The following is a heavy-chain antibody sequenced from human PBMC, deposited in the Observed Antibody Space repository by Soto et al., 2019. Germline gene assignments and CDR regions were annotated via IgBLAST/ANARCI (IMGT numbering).Heavy chain of an antibody. CDR3: AINLCSSTSCPTYFDY. CDR1: GFTVSSNY. D-gene: IGHD2-2*01. CDR2: IYSGVTT. J-gene: IGHJ4*02. Sequence: GGSLRLSCAASGFTVSSNYMSWVRQAPGKGLEWVSVIYSGVTTYYAGSVKGRFTISRDNSKNTLYLQMNSLRAEDTAVYYCAINLCSSTSCPTYFDYWGQGTLVTVSS. V-gene: IGHV3-53*01.